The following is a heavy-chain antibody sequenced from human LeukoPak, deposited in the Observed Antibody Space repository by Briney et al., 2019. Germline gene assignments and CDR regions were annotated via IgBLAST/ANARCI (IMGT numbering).Heavy chain of an antibody. D-gene: IGHD3-10*01. CDR1: GFTFSSYG. V-gene: IGHV3-30*18. J-gene: IGHJ4*02. Sequence: GGSLRLSCAASGFTFSSYGMHWVRQAPGKGLEWVAVISYDGSNKYYADSVKGRFTISRDNSKNTLYLQMNSLRAEDTAVYYCAKFSGFSGVLNYWGQGTLVTVSS. CDR2: ISYDGSNK. CDR3: AKFSGFSGVLNY.